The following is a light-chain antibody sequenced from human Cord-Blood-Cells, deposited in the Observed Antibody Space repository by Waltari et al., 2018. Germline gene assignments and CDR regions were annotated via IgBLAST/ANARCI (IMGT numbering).Light chain of an antibody. Sequence: DIQITQSPSSLSASVGDRVTITCRASQSISSYLNWYQQKPGKAPKLLIYASSSLQSGVPSRFSGSGSGTDFTLTISSLQPEDFAIYYCQQSYSTPYTFGQGTKLEIK. CDR1: QSISSY. J-gene: IGKJ2*01. CDR2: ASS. V-gene: IGKV1-39*01. CDR3: QQSYSTPYT.